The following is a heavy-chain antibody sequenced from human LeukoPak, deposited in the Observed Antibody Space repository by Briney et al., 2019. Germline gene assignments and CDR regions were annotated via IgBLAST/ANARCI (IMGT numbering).Heavy chain of an antibody. J-gene: IGHJ4*02. V-gene: IGHV3-66*01. CDR2: IYSGGST. CDR1: GFTFSSYW. Sequence: PGGSLRLSCAASGFTFSSYWMSWVRQAPGKGLEWVSVIYSGGSTYYADSVKGRFTISRDNSKNTLYLQMNSLRAEDTAVYYCARVRIQLWYGYYFDYWGQGTLVTVSS. CDR3: ARVRIQLWYGYYFDY. D-gene: IGHD5-18*01.